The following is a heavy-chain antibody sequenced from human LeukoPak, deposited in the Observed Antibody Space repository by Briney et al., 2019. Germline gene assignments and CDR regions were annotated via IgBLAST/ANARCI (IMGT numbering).Heavy chain of an antibody. D-gene: IGHD3-22*01. J-gene: IGHJ4*02. V-gene: IGHV1-18*01. CDR1: GYTFTSYG. Sequence: ASVKVSCKASGYTFTSYGISWVRQAPGQGLEWMGWISAYNGNTNYAQKLQGRVTMTRDTSTSTVYMELSSLRSEDTAVYYCARDSIYDSSGSFDYWGQGTLVTVSS. CDR2: ISAYNGNT. CDR3: ARDSIYDSSGSFDY.